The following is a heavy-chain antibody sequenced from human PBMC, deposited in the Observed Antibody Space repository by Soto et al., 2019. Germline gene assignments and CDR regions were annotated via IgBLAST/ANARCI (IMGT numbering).Heavy chain of an antibody. V-gene: IGHV4-59*01. CDR3: ARSWIQLYDKNWFDP. CDR2: IYYSGST. J-gene: IGHJ5*02. Sequence: SETLSLTCTVSGGSISSYYWSLIRQPPGKGLEWIGYIYYSGSTNYNPSLKSRVTISVDTSKNQFSLKLSSVTAADTAVYYCARSWIQLYDKNWFDPWGQGTLVTVSS. CDR1: GGSISSYY. D-gene: IGHD5-18*01.